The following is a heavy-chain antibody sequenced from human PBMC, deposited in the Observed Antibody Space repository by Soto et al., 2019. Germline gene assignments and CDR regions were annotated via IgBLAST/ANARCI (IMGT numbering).Heavy chain of an antibody. Sequence: QVQLVQSGAEVKKPGSSVKVSCKASGGTFSSYAISWVRQAPGQGLEWMGGIIPIFGTANYAQKFQGRVTITADKSTSTAYMELSSLRSEDTAVYYCARAEGSGCTQEYYYGMDVWGQGTTVTVSS. CDR3: ARAEGSGCTQEYYYGMDV. CDR2: IIPIFGTA. V-gene: IGHV1-69*06. D-gene: IGHD3-10*01. CDR1: GGTFSSYA. J-gene: IGHJ6*02.